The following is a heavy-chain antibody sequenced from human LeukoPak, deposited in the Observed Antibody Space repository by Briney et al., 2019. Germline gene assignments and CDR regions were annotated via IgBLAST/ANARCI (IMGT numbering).Heavy chain of an antibody. CDR1: AFTFDDYT. Sequence: GGSLRLSCAASAFTFDDYTMHSVRQAPGKSRECVSGISGNSGSRGYADSVKGRFTISRDNAKNSLYLQINSLRAEDTALYYCAKDMGIGSSWYSGGFDYWGQGTRVSVSS. CDR2: ISGNSGSR. V-gene: IGHV3-9*01. J-gene: IGHJ4*02. CDR3: AKDMGIGSSWYSGGFDY. D-gene: IGHD6-13*01.